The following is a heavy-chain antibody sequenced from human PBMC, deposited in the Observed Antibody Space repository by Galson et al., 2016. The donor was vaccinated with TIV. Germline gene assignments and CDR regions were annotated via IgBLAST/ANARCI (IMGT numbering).Heavy chain of an antibody. D-gene: IGHD1-26*01. CDR1: GFTFSNYW. V-gene: IGHV3-7*01. J-gene: IGHJ4*02. CDR2: IKHDESEI. CDR3: AREKMSGSQFGANFDY. Sequence: SLRLSCAASGFTFSNYWMSWVRQAPGKGLGWVANIKHDESEIYYVDSVKGRFSIFRDNAKNSLYLQMGSLRAEDTAVYYCAREKMSGSQFGANFDYWGPGSLVTVSS.